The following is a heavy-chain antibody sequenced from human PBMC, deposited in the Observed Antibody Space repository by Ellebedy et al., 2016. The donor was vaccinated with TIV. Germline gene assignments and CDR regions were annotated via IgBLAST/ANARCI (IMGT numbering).Heavy chain of an antibody. J-gene: IGHJ5*02. CDR2: IYQDGSTQ. Sequence: GGSLRLSCAASGFSFRSYWMTWVRQAPGKGLERVANIYQDGSTQYYVDSVKGRFTISRDNAKNSLFLQMNSLRVEDTAVYYCARRGSYGDYAVQVNSWFDRWGRGTLVSVS. V-gene: IGHV3-7*01. D-gene: IGHD3-16*01. CDR3: ARRGSYGDYAVQVNSWFDR. CDR1: GFSFRSYW.